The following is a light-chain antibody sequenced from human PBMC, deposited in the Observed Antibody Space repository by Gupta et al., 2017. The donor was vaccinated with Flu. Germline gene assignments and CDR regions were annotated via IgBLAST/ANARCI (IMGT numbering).Light chain of an antibody. CDR1: QSVSSY. Sequence: EIVLTPSPATLSLSPGERATLSCRASQSVSSYLAWYQQKPGQAPRLLIYDASNRATGIPAHVSGSGSGTDFTLTISSLEPEDFAVYYCQQRSNWPPITFGQGTRLEIK. CDR3: QQRSNWPPIT. V-gene: IGKV3-11*01. CDR2: DAS. J-gene: IGKJ5*01.